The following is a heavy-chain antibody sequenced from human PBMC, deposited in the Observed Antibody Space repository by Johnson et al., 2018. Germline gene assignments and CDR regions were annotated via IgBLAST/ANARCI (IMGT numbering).Heavy chain of an antibody. D-gene: IGHD4-17*01. CDR1: GFTFRTYW. CDR3: GRDTPGDGMDV. Sequence: VQLVESGGGLVQSGGSLRLSCAASGFTFRTYWMHWVRHIPGKGLVWVSHINNDGSGTSYADPVKGRFTISRDNAKNMGYLQMNSLRAEDRALYYCGRDTPGDGMDVWGQGPTVTVSS. J-gene: IGHJ6*02. CDR2: INNDGSGT. V-gene: IGHV3-74*01.